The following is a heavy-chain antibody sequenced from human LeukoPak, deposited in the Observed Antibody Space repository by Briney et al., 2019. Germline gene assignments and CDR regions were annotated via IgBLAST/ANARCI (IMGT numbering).Heavy chain of an antibody. V-gene: IGHV4-4*02. Sequence: SETLSLTCAVSGGSISSSNWWSWVRQPPGKGLEWIGEIYHSGSTNYNPSLKSRVTISVDKSKNQFSLKLSSVTAADTAVYYCVGILGYCSGGSCWDWFDPWGQGTLVTVSS. CDR3: VGILGYCSGGSCWDWFDP. CDR1: GGSISSSNW. J-gene: IGHJ5*02. D-gene: IGHD2-15*01. CDR2: IYHSGST.